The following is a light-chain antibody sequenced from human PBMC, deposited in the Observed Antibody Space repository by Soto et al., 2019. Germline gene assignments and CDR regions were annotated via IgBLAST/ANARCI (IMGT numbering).Light chain of an antibody. J-gene: IGKJ2*01. CDR2: DAS. CDR1: QSISSW. V-gene: IGKV1-5*01. CDR3: QQYNSYLHP. Sequence: DIRMTQSPSTLSASVGDRVTITCRASQSISSWLAWYQQKPGKAPKLLIYDASSLESGVPSRFSGSGSGTEFTLTISSLQPDDFATYYCQQYNSYLHPFGQGTKLEIK.